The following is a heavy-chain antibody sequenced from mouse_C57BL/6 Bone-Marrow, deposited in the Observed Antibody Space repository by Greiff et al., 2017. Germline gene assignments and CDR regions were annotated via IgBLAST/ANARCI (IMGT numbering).Heavy chain of an antibody. CDR2: MHPNGGSP. J-gene: IGHJ4*01. V-gene: IGHV1-64*01. Sequence: QVQLQQPGAELVKPGASVKLSCKASGYTFTNYWMHWVKQRPGQGLEWIGMMHPNGGSPDYNEKFKSEATLSVDKSSRTAYMELSSRTSEDSAVYYCARSYDYDDYTMDYWGQGTSVTVSS. D-gene: IGHD2-4*01. CDR1: GYTFTNYW. CDR3: ARSYDYDDYTMDY.